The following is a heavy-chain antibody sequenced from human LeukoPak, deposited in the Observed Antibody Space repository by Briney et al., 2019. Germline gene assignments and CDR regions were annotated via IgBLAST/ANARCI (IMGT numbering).Heavy chain of an antibody. Sequence: GESLKISCKGSGYSFTSYWISWVRQMPGKGLEWMGIIYPGDSDTRYSPSFQGQVTISADKSISTAYLQWSSLKASDTAMYYCARHYYGSGSYGTAFDIWGQGTMVTVSS. CDR3: ARHYYGSGSYGTAFDI. D-gene: IGHD3-10*01. J-gene: IGHJ3*02. V-gene: IGHV5-51*01. CDR2: IYPGDSDT. CDR1: GYSFTSYW.